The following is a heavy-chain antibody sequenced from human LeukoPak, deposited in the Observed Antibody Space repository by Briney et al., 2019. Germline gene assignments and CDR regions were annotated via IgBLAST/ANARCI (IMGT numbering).Heavy chain of an antibody. J-gene: IGHJ4*02. D-gene: IGHD6-19*01. Sequence: SVKVSCKASGGTFSSYAISWVRQAPGQGLEWMGVIIPIFGTANYAQKFQGRVTITADESTSTAYMELSSLRPEDTAVYYCAGLRRSGWYYFDYWGQGTLVTASS. CDR1: GGTFSSYA. CDR2: IIPIFGTA. V-gene: IGHV1-69*13. CDR3: AGLRRSGWYYFDY.